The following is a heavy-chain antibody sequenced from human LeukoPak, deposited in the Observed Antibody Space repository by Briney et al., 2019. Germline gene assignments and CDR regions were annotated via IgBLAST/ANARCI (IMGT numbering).Heavy chain of an antibody. CDR3: ARAGVVLMVYATLYFDY. D-gene: IGHD2-8*01. V-gene: IGHV4-38-2*01. CDR1: GYSISSGYY. J-gene: IGHJ4*02. CDR2: IYHSGST. Sequence: SSETLSLTCAVPGYSISSGYYWGWIRQPPGKGLEWIGSIYHSGSTYYNPSLKSRVTISVDTSKSQFSLKLSSVTAADTAVYYCARAGVVLMVYATLYFDYWGQGTLVTVSS.